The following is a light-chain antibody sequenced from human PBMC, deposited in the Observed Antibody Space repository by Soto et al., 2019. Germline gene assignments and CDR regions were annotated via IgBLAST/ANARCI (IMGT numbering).Light chain of an antibody. V-gene: IGKV1-5*01. Sequence: DIQMTQSPSTLSASVGDRVTITCRASQSISSWLAWYQQKPGKAPKLLIYDASSLESGVPSRFSGSGSGTEFTLTISSVQPDDFAKYYCQQYNSYSTFGQGTKVEIK. CDR3: QQYNSYST. J-gene: IGKJ1*01. CDR2: DAS. CDR1: QSISSW.